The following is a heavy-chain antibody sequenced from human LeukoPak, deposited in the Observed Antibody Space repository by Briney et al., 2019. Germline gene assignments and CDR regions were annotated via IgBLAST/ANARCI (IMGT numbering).Heavy chain of an antibody. CDR3: ARVRRVIRAPYYFDY. Sequence: HPGGSLRLSCAASGFTFSSYEMNWVRQAPGKGLEWVSYIGSSGSTIYYADSVKGRFTISRDNAKNSLYLQMNSLRAEDTAVYYCARVRRVIRAPYYFDYWGQGTLVTVSS. J-gene: IGHJ4*02. CDR1: GFTFSSYE. V-gene: IGHV3-48*03. CDR2: IGSSGSTI. D-gene: IGHD3-22*01.